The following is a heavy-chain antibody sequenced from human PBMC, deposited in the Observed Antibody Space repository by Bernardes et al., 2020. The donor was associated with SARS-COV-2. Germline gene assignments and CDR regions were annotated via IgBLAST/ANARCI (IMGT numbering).Heavy chain of an antibody. CDR3: AREGYNKDVLTGQNYYYGMDV. Sequence: GGSLRLSCSVFGFTFSTYTMNWVRQAPGKGLEWVSSITSSSRYIYYADSLKGRFTISRDNAKNSLYLQMNSLRAEDTALYYCAREGYNKDVLTGQNYYYGMDVWGQGTTVTVSS. V-gene: IGHV3-21*01. CDR1: GFTFSTYT. D-gene: IGHD3-9*01. CDR2: ITSSSRYI. J-gene: IGHJ6*02.